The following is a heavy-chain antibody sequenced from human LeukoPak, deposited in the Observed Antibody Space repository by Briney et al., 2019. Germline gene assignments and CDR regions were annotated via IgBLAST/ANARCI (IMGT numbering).Heavy chain of an antibody. CDR2: ISSSGSTI. V-gene: IGHV3-48*03. CDR3: ARDHYGDYVGEYYYGMDV. Sequence: GGSLRLSCAASGFTFSSYEMNWVRQAPGKGLEWVSYISSSGSTIYYADSVKGRFTISRDNAKNSLYLQMNSLRAEDTAVYYCARDHYGDYVGEYYYGMDVWGQGTTVTVSS. D-gene: IGHD4-17*01. J-gene: IGHJ6*02. CDR1: GFTFSSYE.